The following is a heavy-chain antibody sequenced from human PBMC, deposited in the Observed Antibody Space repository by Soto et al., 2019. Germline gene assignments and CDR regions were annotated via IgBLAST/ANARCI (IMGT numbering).Heavy chain of an antibody. J-gene: IGHJ5*01. Sequence: SQTLSLTCAISGDSVSSNSAAWSWIRQSPSRGLEWLGRTYYRSKWYNDYAVSAKSRITINPDTSKNQFSLQLNSVTPEDTAVYYCTRVYGENWFDSWGPGTLVTVSS. CDR3: TRVYGENWFDS. CDR1: GDSVSSNSAA. V-gene: IGHV6-1*01. CDR2: TYYRSKWYN. D-gene: IGHD4-17*01.